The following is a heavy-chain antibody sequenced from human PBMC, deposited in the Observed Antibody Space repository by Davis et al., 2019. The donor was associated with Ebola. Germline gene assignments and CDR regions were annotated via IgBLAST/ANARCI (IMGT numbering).Heavy chain of an antibody. CDR1: GYTFTSYA. CDR2: INAGNGNT. D-gene: IGHD3-22*01. CDR3: ARNKAHYYDSSGYYFDY. J-gene: IGHJ4*02. Sequence: ASVKVSCKASGYTFTSYAMHWVRQAPGQRLEWMGWINAGNGNTKYSQKFQGRVTITRDTSASTAYMELSSLRSEDTAVYYCARNKAHYYDSSGYYFDYWGQGTLVTVSS. V-gene: IGHV1-3*01.